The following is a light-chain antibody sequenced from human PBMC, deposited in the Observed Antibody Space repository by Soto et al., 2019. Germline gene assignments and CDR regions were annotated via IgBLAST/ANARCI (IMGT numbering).Light chain of an antibody. J-gene: IGKJ1*01. Sequence: DIQMTQSPSTLSASVGDRVTITCRASQSISSWLAWYQQKPGKAPKLLIYDASSLESGVPSRFSGSGSGTEFTITISSLQPDDFATYCCQQYNSYWTFGQGTKVDIK. CDR1: QSISSW. CDR3: QQYNSYWT. V-gene: IGKV1-5*01. CDR2: DAS.